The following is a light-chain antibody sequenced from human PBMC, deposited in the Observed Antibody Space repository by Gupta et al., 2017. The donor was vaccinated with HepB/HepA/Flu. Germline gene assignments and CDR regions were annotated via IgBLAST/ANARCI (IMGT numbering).Light chain of an antibody. CDR1: QSISNW. CDR2: KAS. Sequence: DIQMTQSPSTLSASVGDRVTITCRASQSISNWLAWYQQKPGKAPKPLMYKASSLERGVTSRFSGTGDGTEFTLTISSRQPEDFATYYCHCQQDKGHPGSFGQGTKLEMK. V-gene: IGKV1-5*03. J-gene: IGKJ2*04. CDR3: HCQQDKGHPGS.